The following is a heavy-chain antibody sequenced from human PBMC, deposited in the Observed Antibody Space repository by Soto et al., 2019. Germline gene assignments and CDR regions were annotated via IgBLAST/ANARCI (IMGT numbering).Heavy chain of an antibody. CDR2: IWYDGSNK. CDR1: VFTFSSYG. CDR3: ARERGWRRSNFDY. J-gene: IGHJ4*02. D-gene: IGHD6-19*01. V-gene: IGHV3-33*01. Sequence: PGGSLRLSCAASVFTFSSYGMHWVRQAPGKGLEWVAVIWYDGSNKYYADSVKGRFTISRDNSKNTLYLQMNSLRAEDTAVYYCARERGWRRSNFDYWGQGTLVTVSS.